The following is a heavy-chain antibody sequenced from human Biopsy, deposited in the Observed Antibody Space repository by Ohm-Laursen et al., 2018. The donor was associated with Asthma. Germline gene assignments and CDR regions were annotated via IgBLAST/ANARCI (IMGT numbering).Heavy chain of an antibody. Sequence: SVKVSCKAFGYRFTNYGVSWVRQAPGQGLEWMGWVSVYNGHTNYAQKLQGRVTMTTDTSTSTAYMELRSLRSEDTATYYCARTYYDFLTGQVKDVFGVWGQGTMVTVSS. CDR2: VSVYNGHT. V-gene: IGHV1-18*01. J-gene: IGHJ3*01. CDR1: GYRFTNYG. D-gene: IGHD3-9*01. CDR3: ARTYYDFLTGQVKDVFGV.